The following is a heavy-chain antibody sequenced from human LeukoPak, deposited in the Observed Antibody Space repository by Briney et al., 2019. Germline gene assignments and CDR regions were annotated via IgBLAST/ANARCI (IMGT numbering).Heavy chain of an antibody. J-gene: IGHJ4*02. D-gene: IGHD2-8*01. V-gene: IGHV3-23*01. Sequence: GGSLRLSCAASGFTFSSYTMHWVRQAPGKGLEWVSSISSGGSFTDYSDSLKGRFTISRDNSKNTLHLQMNSLRAEDTAVYYCAKSYTRNAFDYWGQGTLVTVSS. CDR2: ISSGGSFT. CDR3: AKSYTRNAFDY. CDR1: GFTFSSYT.